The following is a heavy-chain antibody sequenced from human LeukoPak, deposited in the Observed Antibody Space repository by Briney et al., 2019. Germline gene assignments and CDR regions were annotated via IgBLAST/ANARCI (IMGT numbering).Heavy chain of an antibody. D-gene: IGHD3/OR15-3a*01. CDR3: TAGTGRSDFDY. V-gene: IGHV3-15*01. CDR1: GFTFNNAW. Sequence: PGGSLRLSCAASGFTFNNAWMSWVRQAPGKGLEWVGRIKRKGDGGTIDYAAPVKGRFTISRDDSKNTLYLQMNSLKSEDTAVYYCTAGTGRSDFDYWGQGTLVTVSS. CDR2: IKRKGDGGTI. J-gene: IGHJ4*02.